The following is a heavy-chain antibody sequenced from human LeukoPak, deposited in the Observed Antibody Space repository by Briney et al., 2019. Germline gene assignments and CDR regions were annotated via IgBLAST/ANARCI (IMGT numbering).Heavy chain of an antibody. J-gene: IGHJ4*02. CDR3: ATNYDILTGYYNVYNY. V-gene: IGHV4-39*01. D-gene: IGHD3-9*01. Sequence: SETLSLTCTVSGDSISSNTYYWGWIRQPPGKGLEWIGSVYYSGTTYYNPSLKSRVTISVDTSKNQFSLKLTSVTAADTAVYYCATNYDILTGYYNVYNYWGQGTLVTVSS. CDR1: GDSISSNTYY. CDR2: VYYSGTT.